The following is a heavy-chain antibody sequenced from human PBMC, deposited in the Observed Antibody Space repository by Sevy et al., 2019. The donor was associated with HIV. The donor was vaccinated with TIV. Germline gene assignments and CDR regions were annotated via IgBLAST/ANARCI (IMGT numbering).Heavy chain of an antibody. J-gene: IGHJ6*02. CDR1: GFTVSSNY. D-gene: IGHD6-25*01. CDR3: ATLGPTAAAIWHFYYYGMDV. V-gene: IGHV3-53*01. Sequence: GESLKISCTASGFTVSSNYLTWVRQAPGKGLEWVAIIYSGGITYYAESLKGRFTISRDKSKNTLYLQMNSLRAEDTAVYYFATLGPTAAAIWHFYYYGMDVWGQGTTVTVSS. CDR2: IYSGGIT.